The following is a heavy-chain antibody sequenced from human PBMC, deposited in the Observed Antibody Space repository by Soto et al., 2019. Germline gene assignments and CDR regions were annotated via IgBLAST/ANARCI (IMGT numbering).Heavy chain of an antibody. CDR2: VIPIFGTA. Sequence: VQLVQSGAEVKKPGSSVKVSCTASGGSFTNYAISWVRQAPGHGLEWMGGVIPIFGTATYAQKFQGRIAISADESTTTSYKELSSLTSEDTAVYYCARVVGATLGNHFFSWGQGTPVNVSS. D-gene: IGHD1-26*01. CDR1: GGSFTNYA. J-gene: IGHJ1*01. V-gene: IGHV1-69*01. CDR3: ARVVGATLGNHFFS.